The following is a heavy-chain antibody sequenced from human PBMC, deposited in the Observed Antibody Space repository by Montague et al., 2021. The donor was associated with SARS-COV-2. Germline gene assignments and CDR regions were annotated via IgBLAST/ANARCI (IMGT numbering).Heavy chain of an antibody. Sequence: CAISGDSVVRLRRRSEEHRSELQSQFQFVCRTLHGKKKYNDYAVSVKSRITIKSDPSKNQISLQLNSVTPEDTAVYYCARDLRWRYGDGMDVWGQGTTVTVYS. CDR2: TLHGKKKYN. CDR1: GDSVVRLRRR. D-gene: IGHD3-16*01. CDR3: ARDLRWRYGDGMDV. J-gene: IGHJ6*02. V-gene: IGHV6-1*01.